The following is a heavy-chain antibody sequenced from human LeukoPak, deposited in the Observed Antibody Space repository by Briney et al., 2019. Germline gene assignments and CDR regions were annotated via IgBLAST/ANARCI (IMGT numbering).Heavy chain of an antibody. CDR3: ARDEVTMVRGVITYYFDY. CDR2: ISSSCSTI. D-gene: IGHD3-10*01. CDR1: GFTFSSYE. Sequence: GGSLRLSCAASGFTFSSYEMNWVRQAPGKGLEWVSYISSSCSTIYYADSVKGRFTISRDNAKNSLYLQMNSLRAEDTAVYYCARDEVTMVRGVITYYFDYWGQGTLVTVSS. V-gene: IGHV3-48*03. J-gene: IGHJ4*02.